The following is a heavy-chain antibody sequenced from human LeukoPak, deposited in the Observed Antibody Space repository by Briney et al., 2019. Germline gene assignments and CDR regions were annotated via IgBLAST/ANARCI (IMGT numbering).Heavy chain of an antibody. CDR3: ARDFASIAAAETFDY. Sequence: GGSLRLSGAASGFTFSSYSMNWVRQAPGKGLEWVSSISSSSSYIYYADSVKGRFTISRDNAKNSLYLQMNSLRAEDTAVYYCARDFASIAAAETFDYWGQGTLVTVSS. V-gene: IGHV3-21*01. J-gene: IGHJ4*02. CDR2: ISSSSSYI. D-gene: IGHD6-13*01. CDR1: GFTFSSYS.